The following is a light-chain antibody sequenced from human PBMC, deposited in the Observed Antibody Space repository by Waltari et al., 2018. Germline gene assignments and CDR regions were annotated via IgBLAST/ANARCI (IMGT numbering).Light chain of an antibody. CDR1: SSDVGNYKR. CDR2: AVS. CDR3: SSYAGSSKGV. Sequence: QSALTQPAPVSGSPGQSITISCTGTSSDVGNYKRVPWYQQHPGKAPNLMIYAVSKRPSGVSDRFSGSKSGDMASLTISGLQPEDEAEYFCSSYAGSSKGVFGGGTKVTVL. V-gene: IGLV2-23*02. J-gene: IGLJ2*01.